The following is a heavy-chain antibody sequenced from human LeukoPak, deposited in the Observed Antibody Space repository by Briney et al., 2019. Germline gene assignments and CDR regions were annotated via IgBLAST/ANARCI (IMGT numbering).Heavy chain of an antibody. CDR1: GFTFSGYW. CDR2: INSDGSTT. D-gene: IGHD4-17*01. J-gene: IGHJ4*02. V-gene: IGHV3-74*01. CDR3: ARNPPDYGDSRGDY. Sequence: PGGSLRLSCAASGFTFSGYWMHWVRQAPGKGLVWVSRINSDGSTTSYADSVKGRFTISRDNAENTLYLQMNSLRAEDTAVYYCARNPPDYGDSRGDYWGQGTLVTVSS.